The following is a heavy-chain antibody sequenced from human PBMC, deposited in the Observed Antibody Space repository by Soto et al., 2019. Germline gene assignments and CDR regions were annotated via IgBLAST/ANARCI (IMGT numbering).Heavy chain of an antibody. V-gene: IGHV3-30*03. CDR3: AREDYGGYVVGY. CDR1: GFTFSNYG. D-gene: IGHD4-17*01. CDR2: ISFAEDFK. Sequence: PGGSLRLSCAASGFTFSNYGMHWVRQAPGKGLEWVALISFAEDFKYYADSVKGRFTISRDNSENTLYLHMDSLTTDDSAVYFCAREDYGGYVVGYWGQGTLVTVSS. J-gene: IGHJ4*02.